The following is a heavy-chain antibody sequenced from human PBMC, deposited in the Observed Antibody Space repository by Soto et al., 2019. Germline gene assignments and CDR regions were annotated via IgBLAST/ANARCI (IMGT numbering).Heavy chain of an antibody. Sequence: QVQLVESGGGVVQPGRSLRLSCAASGFTFSSYGMHWVRQAPGKGLEWVAVISYDGSNKYYADSVKGRFTISRDNSKNTLYLQMNSLRAEDTAVYYCAKDCDYDSSGFDYWGQGTLVTVSS. CDR3: AKDCDYDSSGFDY. V-gene: IGHV3-30*18. CDR1: GFTFSSYG. CDR2: ISYDGSNK. J-gene: IGHJ4*02. D-gene: IGHD3-22*01.